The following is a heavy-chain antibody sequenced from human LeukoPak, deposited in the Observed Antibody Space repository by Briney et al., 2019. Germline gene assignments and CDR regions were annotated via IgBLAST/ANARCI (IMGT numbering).Heavy chain of an antibody. J-gene: IGHJ3*02. V-gene: IGHV1-24*01. Sequence: ASVKVSCKVSGYTLTELSMHWVRQAPGKGLEWMGGFDPEDGETIYAQKFQGRVTMTEDTSTDTAYMELSSLRSEDTAVYYCATESELRTSPMGSCYAFDIWGQGTMVTDSS. D-gene: IGHD2-15*01. CDR3: ATESELRTSPMGSCYAFDI. CDR1: GYTLTELS. CDR2: FDPEDGET.